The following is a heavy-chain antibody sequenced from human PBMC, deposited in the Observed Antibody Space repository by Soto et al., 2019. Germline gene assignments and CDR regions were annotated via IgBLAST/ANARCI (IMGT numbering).Heavy chain of an antibody. CDR1: GFTFGDYA. CDR3: TRRLDGTSNYYGMDV. V-gene: IGHV3-49*04. J-gene: IGHJ6*02. D-gene: IGHD1-1*01. Sequence: GGSLRLSCTASGFTFGDYAMSWVRQAPGKGLEWVGFIRSKAYGGTTEYAASVKGRFTISRDDSKSIAYLQMNSLKTEDTAVYYCTRRLDGTSNYYGMDVWGQGTTVTVSS. CDR2: IRSKAYGGTT.